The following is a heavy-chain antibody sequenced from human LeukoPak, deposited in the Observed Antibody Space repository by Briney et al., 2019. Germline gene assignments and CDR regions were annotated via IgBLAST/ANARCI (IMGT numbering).Heavy chain of an antibody. J-gene: IGHJ6*02. CDR1: GGSFSGYY. V-gene: IGHV4-34*01. CDR2: INHSGST. CDR3: ARDTCIAARQLYYGMDV. D-gene: IGHD6-6*01. Sequence: SETLSLTCAVYGGSFSGYYWSWIRQPPGKGLEWIGEINHSGSTNYNPSLKSRVTISVDTSKNQFSLKLSSVTAADTAVYYCARDTCIAARQLYYGMDVWGQGTTVTVSS.